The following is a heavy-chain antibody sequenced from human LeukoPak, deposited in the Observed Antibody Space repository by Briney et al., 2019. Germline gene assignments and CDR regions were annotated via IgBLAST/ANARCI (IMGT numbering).Heavy chain of an antibody. D-gene: IGHD6-19*01. CDR3: ARSSIAVAGVNVY. CDR1: GGTFSSYA. J-gene: IGHJ4*02. CDR2: IYPNSGGT. V-gene: IGHV1-2*02. Sequence: ASVKVSCKASGGTFSSYAINWVRQAPGQGLEWMGWIYPNSGGTNYAQKFQGRVTVTRDTSISTAYMELSRLRSDDTAVYYCARSSIAVAGVNVYWGQGTLVTVSS.